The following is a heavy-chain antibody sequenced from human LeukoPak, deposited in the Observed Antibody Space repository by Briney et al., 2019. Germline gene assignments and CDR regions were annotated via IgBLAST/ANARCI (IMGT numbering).Heavy chain of an antibody. D-gene: IGHD1-26*01. CDR3: ARGRGTSGSYYEGYAFDI. J-gene: IGHJ3*02. V-gene: IGHV1-69*13. Sequence: SVKVSCKASGGTFSSYAISWVRQAPGQGLEWMGGIIPIFGTANYAQKFQGRVTITADESTSTAYMELSSLRSEDTAVYYCARGRGTSGSYYEGYAFDIWGQGTMVTVSS. CDR2: IIPIFGTA. CDR1: GGTFSSYA.